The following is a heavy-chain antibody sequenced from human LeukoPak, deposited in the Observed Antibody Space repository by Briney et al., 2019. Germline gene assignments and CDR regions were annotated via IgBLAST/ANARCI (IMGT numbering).Heavy chain of an antibody. CDR2: ISPDGSST. J-gene: IGHJ4*02. D-gene: IGHD3-10*01. CDR1: GFTFSNYW. CDR3: IRSRSGSYGYFDY. Sequence: GGSLRLSCAASGFTFSNYWMHWVRQAPGKGLVWVSRISPDGSSTSYGDSVKGRFTISRGNAKNTVYLQMNSLRAEDTAVYYCIRSRSGSYGYFDYWGQGTLVTVSS. V-gene: IGHV3-74*01.